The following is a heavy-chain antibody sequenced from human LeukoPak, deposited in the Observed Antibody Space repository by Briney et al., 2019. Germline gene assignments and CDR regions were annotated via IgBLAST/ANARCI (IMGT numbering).Heavy chain of an antibody. CDR2: INPNSGGT. Sequence: ASVKVSCKASGYTFTDYYMHWVRQAPGEGLEWMGWINPNSGGTNYAQKFQGRVTMTRDTSISTVYMEMSRLRSDDTAVYYCARESVPAVAARRGLNYWGQGTLVAVSS. V-gene: IGHV1-2*02. CDR1: GYTFTDYY. D-gene: IGHD6-6*01. J-gene: IGHJ4*02. CDR3: ARESVPAVAARRGLNY.